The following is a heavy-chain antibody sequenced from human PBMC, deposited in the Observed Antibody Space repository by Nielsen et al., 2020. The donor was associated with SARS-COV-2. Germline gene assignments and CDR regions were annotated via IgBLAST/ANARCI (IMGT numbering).Heavy chain of an antibody. CDR3: AGGNWGRIFDY. Sequence: SETLSLTCTVSGGSISSGGYYWSWIRQHPGKGLEWIGYIYYSGSTYYNPSLKSRVTISVDTSKNQFSLKLSSVTAADTAVYYCAGGNWGRIFDYWGQGTLVTVSS. CDR1: GGSISSGGYY. D-gene: IGHD7-27*01. CDR2: IYYSGST. V-gene: IGHV4-31*03. J-gene: IGHJ4*02.